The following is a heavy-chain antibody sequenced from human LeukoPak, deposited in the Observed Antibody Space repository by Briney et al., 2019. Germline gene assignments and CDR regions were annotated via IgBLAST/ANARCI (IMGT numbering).Heavy chain of an antibody. J-gene: IGHJ4*01. CDR3: TGGTQWELQN. CDR1: VFIFSSYW. CDR2: INTDGSDT. V-gene: IGHV3-74*01. Sequence: GGSLRLSCAASVFIFSSYWLYWVRQAPGQGLVWVSRINTDGSDTSHADSVKGRFTISRDNAKNTVYLQMNSLRAEDAAVYYCTGGTQWELQNWGQGTLVTVSS. D-gene: IGHD1-26*01.